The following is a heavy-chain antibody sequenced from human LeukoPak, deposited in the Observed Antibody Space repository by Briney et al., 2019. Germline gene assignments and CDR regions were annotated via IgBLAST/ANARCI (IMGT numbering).Heavy chain of an antibody. CDR1: GYRFTSNW. D-gene: IGHD1-1*01. CDR3: ARQPEGTWFDP. Sequence: GGSLQISCKGSGYRFTSNWISWVRQMPGKGLEWMGRIDPSDSYTNYSPSFQGHVTISADKSISTPYLQWSSLKASDTAMYYCARQPEGTWFDPWGQGTLVTVSS. V-gene: IGHV5-10-1*01. J-gene: IGHJ5*02. CDR2: IDPSDSYT.